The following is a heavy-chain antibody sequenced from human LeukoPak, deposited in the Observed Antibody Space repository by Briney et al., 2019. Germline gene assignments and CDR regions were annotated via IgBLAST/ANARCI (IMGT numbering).Heavy chain of an antibody. V-gene: IGHV5-51*01. CDR1: GYSFTSYW. J-gene: IGHJ3*02. CDR2: IYPGDSDT. Sequence: GESLKISCKGSGYSFTSYWIGWVRQMPGKGLEWMGIIYPGDSDTRYSPSFQGQVTISADKSISTAYLQWSSLKASDTAMCYCATIYYDSSAAGHDAFDILGPGTKGTVSS. D-gene: IGHD3-22*01. CDR3: ATIYYDSSAAGHDAFDI.